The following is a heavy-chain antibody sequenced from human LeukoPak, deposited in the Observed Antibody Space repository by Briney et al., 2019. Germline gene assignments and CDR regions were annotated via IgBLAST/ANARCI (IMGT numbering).Heavy chain of an antibody. CDR3: ARVLYYDILTGYPGWYFDL. CDR2: IYYSGST. V-gene: IGHV4-59*01. D-gene: IGHD3-9*01. Sequence: SETLSLTCTVSGGSISSYYWSWIRQPPGKGLEWIGYIYYSGSTNYNPSLKSRVTISVDTSKNQFSLKLSSVTAADTAVYYCARVLYYDILTGYPGWYFDLWGRGTLVTVPS. CDR1: GGSISSYY. J-gene: IGHJ2*01.